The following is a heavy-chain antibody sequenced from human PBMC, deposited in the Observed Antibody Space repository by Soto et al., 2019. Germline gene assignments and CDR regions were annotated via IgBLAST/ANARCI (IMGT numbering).Heavy chain of an antibody. CDR2: IYHSGST. CDR1: GGSISSGGYS. D-gene: IGHD5-12*01. J-gene: IGHJ4*02. V-gene: IGHV4-30-2*01. CDR3: AAAGWLPRYY. Sequence: QLQLQESGSGLVKPSQTLSLTCAVSGGSISSGGYSWSWIRQPPGKGLEWIGYIYHSGSTYYNPSLKIRATIAAETPKNQLPRKLSSVSAADTAVYYCAAAGWLPRYYCGQGTLGTGPS.